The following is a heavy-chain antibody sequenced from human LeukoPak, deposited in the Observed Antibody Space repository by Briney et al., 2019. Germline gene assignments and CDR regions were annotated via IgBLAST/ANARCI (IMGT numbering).Heavy chain of an antibody. CDR2: IYHSGST. D-gene: IGHD3-22*01. V-gene: IGHV4-38-2*02. CDR1: GYSISSGYY. J-gene: IGHJ4*02. Sequence: SETLSLTCTVSGYSISSGYYWGWIRQPPGKGLEWIGSIYHSGSTYYNPSLKSRVTISVDTSKNQFSLKLSSVTAADTAVYYCARGPLYDSSADYWGREPWSPSPQ. CDR3: ARGPLYDSSADY.